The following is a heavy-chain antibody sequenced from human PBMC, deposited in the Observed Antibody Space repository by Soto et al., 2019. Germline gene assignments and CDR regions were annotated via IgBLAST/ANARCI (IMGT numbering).Heavy chain of an antibody. CDR2: INHSGST. D-gene: IGHD6-13*01. Sequence: SETLSLTCAVYGGSFSGYYWSWIRQPPGKGLEWIGEINHSGSTNYNPSLKSRVTISVDTSKNQFSLKLSSVTAADTAVYYCRGGSSWYANYYYYMDVWGKGTTVTVS. J-gene: IGHJ6*03. CDR3: RGGSSWYANYYYYMDV. CDR1: GGSFSGYY. V-gene: IGHV4-34*01.